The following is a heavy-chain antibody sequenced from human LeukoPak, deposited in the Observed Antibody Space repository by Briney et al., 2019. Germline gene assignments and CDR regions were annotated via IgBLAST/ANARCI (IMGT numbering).Heavy chain of an antibody. J-gene: IGHJ3*02. CDR1: GGSISTYC. CDR3: AREKRELEPPGSYDI. D-gene: IGHD1-1*01. Sequence: SETLSLTCTVSGGSISTYCWSWIRQSPGKGLEWIGYISYSGFTNYNPSLRSRVTISLDTSKKQFSLKLSSVTAADTAIYYCAREKRELEPPGSYDIWGQGTMVTVSS. V-gene: IGHV4-59*01. CDR2: ISYSGFT.